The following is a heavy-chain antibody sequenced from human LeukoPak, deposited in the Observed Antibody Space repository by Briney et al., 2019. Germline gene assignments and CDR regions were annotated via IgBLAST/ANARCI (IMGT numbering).Heavy chain of an antibody. CDR2: ISFDGSNK. J-gene: IGHJ6*03. Sequence: GRSLRLSCVASGFTFSSHAMHWVRQAPGKGLEWVAVISFDGSNKYYTGSVKGRFAISRDNSKNTLYLQMNSLRAEDTAVYYCARGRYCTTSSCYSYYHYYNMDVRGKGTTVTVSS. CDR3: ARGRYCTTSSCYSYYHYYNMDV. V-gene: IGHV3-30*09. CDR1: GFTFSSHA. D-gene: IGHD2-2*01.